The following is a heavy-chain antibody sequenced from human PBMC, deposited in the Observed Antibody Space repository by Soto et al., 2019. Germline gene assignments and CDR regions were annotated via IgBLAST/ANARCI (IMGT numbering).Heavy chain of an antibody. Sequence: PGGSLRLSCGASGFTFSVYAMTWVRQAPGKGLEWVSAISGNGGSTYYADSVKGRFTISRDNSKSTRHLQMNSLRVEDTAVYYCAKDRTFGPPLVRFDSWGQGTLVTVSS. V-gene: IGHV3-23*01. CDR2: ISGNGGST. J-gene: IGHJ4*02. CDR3: AKDRTFGPPLVRFDS. CDR1: GFTFSVYA. D-gene: IGHD6-6*01.